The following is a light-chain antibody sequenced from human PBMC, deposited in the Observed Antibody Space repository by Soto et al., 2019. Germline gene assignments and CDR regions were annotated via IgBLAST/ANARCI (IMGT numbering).Light chain of an antibody. CDR1: QKIDAN. V-gene: IGKV3-15*01. CDR2: AAS. CDR3: QQYAQRWT. J-gene: IGKJ1*01. Sequence: EIEMTQSPAALSVSPGQSVTLSFRSSQKIDANLAWYQQRPGQSPRLLIYAASDRATGVPARFRGSGSGTEFTLTIDSLQSEDFAVYYCQQYAQRWTFGQGTKVDIK.